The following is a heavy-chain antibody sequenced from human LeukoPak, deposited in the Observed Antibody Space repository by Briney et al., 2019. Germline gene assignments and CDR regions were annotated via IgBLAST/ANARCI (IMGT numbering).Heavy chain of an antibody. D-gene: IGHD6-25*01. CDR3: ARQSTIAAARIDP. J-gene: IGHJ5*02. CDR1: GGSISDSNYY. V-gene: IGHV4-39*01. Sequence: SSETLSLTCTVSGGSISDSNYYWGWIRQPPGRGLEWIANIYYSGSAYYSPSLKSRVTVSIDTSKNQFSLKLNSVTAADTAVYYCARQSTIAAARIDPWGQGTLVTVSS. CDR2: IYYSGSA.